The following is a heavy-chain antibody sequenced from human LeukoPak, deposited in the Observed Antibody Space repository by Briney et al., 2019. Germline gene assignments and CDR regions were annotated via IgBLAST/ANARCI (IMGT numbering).Heavy chain of an antibody. CDR1: GASITRSTYY. V-gene: IGHV4-39*07. CDR3: AREEQWLV. J-gene: IGHJ4*02. D-gene: IGHD6-19*01. CDR2: IYYSGST. Sequence: KASETLSLTCTVSGASITRSTYYWGWIRQPPGKGLEWIGSIYYSGSTYYNPSLKSRVTISVDTSKNQFSLKLSSVTAADTAVYYCAREEQWLVWGQGTLVTVSS.